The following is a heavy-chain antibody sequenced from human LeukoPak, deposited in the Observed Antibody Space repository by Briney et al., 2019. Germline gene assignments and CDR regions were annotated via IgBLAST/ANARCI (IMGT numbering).Heavy chain of an antibody. J-gene: IGHJ5*02. CDR2: IYYRGST. V-gene: IGHV4-59*11. CDR1: GGSISSHY. D-gene: IGHD6-6*01. Sequence: PPETLSLTCPVSGGSISSHYWSWIRQPPGKGLEWIGYIYYRGSTSDNPSLKSRVTISVDTSKNHFSLDLSSVTAADTAVYYCARDLISEYSRSHSHFDPWGQGTLVTVSS. CDR3: ARDLISEYSRSHSHFDP.